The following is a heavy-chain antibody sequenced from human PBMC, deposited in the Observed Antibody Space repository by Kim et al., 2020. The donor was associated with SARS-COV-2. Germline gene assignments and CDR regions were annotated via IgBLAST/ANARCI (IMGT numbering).Heavy chain of an antibody. CDR3: AREMFPQSNRPSGVSARAYGMDV. V-gene: IGHV3-7*03. D-gene: IGHD6-6*01. J-gene: IGHJ6*02. CDR2: IKQDGNKV. CDR1: GFPFSSYW. Sequence: GGSLRLSCAASGFPFSSYWMNWVRQAPGKGLEWVANIKQDGNKVYYVDSVKGRFTISRDNAKNSLFLQMNSLRTEDTAVYYCAREMFPQSNRPSGVSARAYGMDVWGQGTTVTVSS.